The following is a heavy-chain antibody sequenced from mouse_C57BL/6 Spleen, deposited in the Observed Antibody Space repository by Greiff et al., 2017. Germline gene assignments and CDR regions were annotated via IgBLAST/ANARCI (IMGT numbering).Heavy chain of an antibody. D-gene: IGHD2-1*01. Sequence: VQLQQSGAELVRPGSSVKLSCKASGYTFTSYWMHWVKQRPIQGLEWIGNIDPSDSETHYNQKFKDKATLTVDKSSSTAYMQLSSLTSEDSAVYYCARSDLLRAMDYWGQGTSVTVSS. V-gene: IGHV1-52*01. CDR3: ARSDLLRAMDY. J-gene: IGHJ4*01. CDR2: IDPSDSET. CDR1: GYTFTSYW.